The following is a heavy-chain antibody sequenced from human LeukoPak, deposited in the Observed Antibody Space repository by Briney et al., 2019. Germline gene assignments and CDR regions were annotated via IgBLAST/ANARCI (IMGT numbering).Heavy chain of an antibody. CDR2: IYYSGST. V-gene: IGHV4-31*03. CDR3: ARVYCSSTSCYRGGWFDP. D-gene: IGHD2-2*02. CDR1: GGSISSGGYY. Sequence: KTSETLSLTCTVSGGSISSGGYYWSWIRQHPGKGLEWIGYIYYSGSTYYNPSLKSRVTISVDTSKNQFSLKLSSVTAADTAVYYCARVYCSSTSCYRGGWFDPWGQGTLVTVSS. J-gene: IGHJ5*02.